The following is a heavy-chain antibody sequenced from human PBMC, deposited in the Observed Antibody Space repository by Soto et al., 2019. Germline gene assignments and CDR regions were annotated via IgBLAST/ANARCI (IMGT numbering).Heavy chain of an antibody. J-gene: IGHJ4*02. V-gene: IGHV1-24*01. CDR2: FDPEDGGT. D-gene: IGHD3-10*01. CDR3: ATSYGPPYYFDY. CDR1: GYTFNNYD. Sequence: ASVKVSCKASGYTFNNYDIHWVRQAPGKGLEWMGGFDPEDGGTIYAQKFQGRVTMTEDTSTDTAYMELSSLRSEDTAVYYCATSYGPPYYFDYWGQGTLVTVSS.